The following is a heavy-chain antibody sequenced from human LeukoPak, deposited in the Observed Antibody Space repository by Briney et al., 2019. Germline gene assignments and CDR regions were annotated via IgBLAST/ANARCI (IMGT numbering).Heavy chain of an antibody. Sequence: GGSLRLSCAASGFTFSSYAMSWVRQAPGKGLEWVSAISGSGGSTYYADSVKGRFTISRDNSKNTLYLQMNSLRAEDTAVYYCAKDPLVVPAATDDYWGQGTLVTVSS. CDR2: ISGSGGST. J-gene: IGHJ4*02. D-gene: IGHD2-2*01. CDR3: AKDPLVVPAATDDY. V-gene: IGHV3-23*01. CDR1: GFTFSSYA.